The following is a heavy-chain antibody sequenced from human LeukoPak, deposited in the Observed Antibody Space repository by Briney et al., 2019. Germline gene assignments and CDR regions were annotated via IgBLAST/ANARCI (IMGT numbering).Heavy chain of an antibody. CDR2: ISGSSGNT. D-gene: IGHD2-15*01. V-gene: IGHV3-23*01. Sequence: PGGSLRLSCAASGFTFSTYGIHWVRQAPGKGLKWVSRISGSSGNTYYADSVKGRFTISRDNSRNTLYLQMNSLTGDDTAVYYCASRDPCSGGTCYGLAYWGQGTLVTVS. CDR1: GFTFSTYG. J-gene: IGHJ4*02. CDR3: ASRDPCSGGTCYGLAY.